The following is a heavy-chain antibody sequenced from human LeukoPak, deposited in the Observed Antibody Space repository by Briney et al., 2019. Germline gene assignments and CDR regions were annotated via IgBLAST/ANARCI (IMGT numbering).Heavy chain of an antibody. CDR3: ARGIVGATYFDY. J-gene: IGHJ4*02. V-gene: IGHV1-46*01. Sequence: ASVKVSCKASGYTFTSYYMHWVRQAPGQGLEWMGIINRSGGSTSYAQKFQGRVTMTRDTSTSTVYMELSSLRSEDTAVCYCARGIVGATYFDYWGQGTLVIVSS. CDR2: INRSGGST. CDR1: GYTFTSYY. D-gene: IGHD1-26*01.